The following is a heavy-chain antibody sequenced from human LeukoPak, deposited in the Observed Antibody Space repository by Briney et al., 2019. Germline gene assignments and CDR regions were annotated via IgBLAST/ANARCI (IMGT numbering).Heavy chain of an antibody. CDR1: GFTFSSYG. CDR3: ARDKAIFGVVTLDY. CDR2: IRYDGSNK. D-gene: IGHD3-3*01. V-gene: IGHV3-30*02. J-gene: IGHJ4*02. Sequence: GGSLRLSCAASGFTFSSYGMHWVRQAPGKGLEWVAFIRYDGSNKYYADSVKGRFTISRDNSENTLYLQMNSLRAEDTAVYYCARDKAIFGVVTLDYWGQGTLVTVSS.